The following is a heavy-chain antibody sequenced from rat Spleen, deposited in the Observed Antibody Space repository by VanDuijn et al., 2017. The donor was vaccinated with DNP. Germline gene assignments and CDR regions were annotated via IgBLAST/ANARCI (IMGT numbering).Heavy chain of an antibody. CDR1: GYSIPSNY. Sequence: EVQLQESGPGLVKPSQSLSLTCSVTGYSIPSNYGGWIRKFPGNKMEWIGHISYSGSTTYNPSLKGRISITRDTSRNHFFLQLNSVTTEDTATYYCARWTYYFDYWGQGVMVTVSS. V-gene: IGHV3-1*01. J-gene: IGHJ2*01. CDR2: ISYSGST. CDR3: ARWTYYFDY.